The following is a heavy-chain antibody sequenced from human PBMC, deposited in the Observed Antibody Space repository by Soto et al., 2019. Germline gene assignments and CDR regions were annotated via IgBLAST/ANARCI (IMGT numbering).Heavy chain of an antibody. V-gene: IGHV3-7*01. D-gene: IGHD2-15*01. CDR2: IKQDGSEK. J-gene: IGHJ5*02. CDR3: ARIDIVGPFNWFDP. Sequence: PGGSLRLSCAASGFTFSSYWMSWVRQAPGKGLEWVANIKQDGSEKYYVDSVKGRFTISRDNAKNSLYLQMNSLRAEDTAVYYCARIDIVGPFNWFDPWGQGTLVTVS. CDR1: GFTFSSYW.